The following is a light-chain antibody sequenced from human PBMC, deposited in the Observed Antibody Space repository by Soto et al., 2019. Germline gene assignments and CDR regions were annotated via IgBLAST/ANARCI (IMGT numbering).Light chain of an antibody. CDR1: QTISSR. CDR3: LQYNTYSTWT. CDR2: KAS. Sequence: DIQMTQSPSTLSASVGDRVTITCRASQTISSRLAWYQQKPGKAPRLLIYKASNLENGVPSRFSGSGFGTEFTLTIISLQPDDFATYYCLQYNTYSTWTFGQGTKVDIK. V-gene: IGKV1-5*03. J-gene: IGKJ1*01.